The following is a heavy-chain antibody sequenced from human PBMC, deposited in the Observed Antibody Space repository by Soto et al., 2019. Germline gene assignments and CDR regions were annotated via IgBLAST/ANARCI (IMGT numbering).Heavy chain of an antibody. V-gene: IGHV3-30*03. J-gene: IGHJ4*02. CDR2: ISYDGSNK. CDR1: GFTFSSYG. CDR3: ARVMYDFWSGPRPESFDY. D-gene: IGHD3-3*01. Sequence: PGGSLRLSCAASGFTFSSYGMHWVRQAPGKGLEWVAVISYDGSNKYYADSVKGRFTISRDNSKNTLYLQMNSLRAEDTAVYYCARVMYDFWSGPRPESFDYWGQGTLVTVSS.